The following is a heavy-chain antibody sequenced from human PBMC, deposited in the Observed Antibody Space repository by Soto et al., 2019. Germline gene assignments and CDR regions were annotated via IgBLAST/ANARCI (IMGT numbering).Heavy chain of an antibody. J-gene: IGHJ6*02. V-gene: IGHV4-4*07. D-gene: IGHD6-13*01. Sequence: SETLSLTCTVSGGSISSYYWSWIRQSAGKGLEWIGRIYTSGSTNYNPSLKSRVTMSVDTSKNQFSLKLSSVTAADTAVYYCASLPAAGYYYYGMDVWGQGTTVTVSS. CDR1: GGSISSYY. CDR3: ASLPAAGYYYYGMDV. CDR2: IYTSGST.